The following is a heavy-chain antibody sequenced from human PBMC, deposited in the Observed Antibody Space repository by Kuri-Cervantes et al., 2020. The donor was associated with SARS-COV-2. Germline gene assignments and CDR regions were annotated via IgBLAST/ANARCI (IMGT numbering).Heavy chain of an antibody. J-gene: IGHJ6*03. V-gene: IGHV3-20*04. CDR3: ARSIWFGEGYYYMDV. D-gene: IGHD3-10*01. CDR2: INWNGGST. CDR1: GFTFDDYD. Sequence: ETLSLTCAASGFTFDDYDMNWVRQAPDKGLEWVSGINWNGGSTNYADSVKGRFTTSRDNAKNSLYLQMNSLRAEDTAVYYCARSIWFGEGYYYMDVWGKGTTVTVSS.